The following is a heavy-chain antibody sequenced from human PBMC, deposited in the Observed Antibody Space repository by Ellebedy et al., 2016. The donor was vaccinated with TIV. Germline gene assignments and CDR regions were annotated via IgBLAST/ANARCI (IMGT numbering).Heavy chain of an antibody. CDR3: ARDEGSGSHYYYYYGMDV. Sequence: GGSLRLSCAASGFIFSPYTMNWVRQAPGKGLEWVSAIFGSGDSTFYADSVKGRFTISRDNSKNTLYLQMNSLRAEDTAVYYCARDEGSGSHYYYYYGMDVWGQGTTVTVSS. CDR2: IFGSGDST. V-gene: IGHV3-23*01. J-gene: IGHJ6*02. D-gene: IGHD3-10*01. CDR1: GFIFSPYT.